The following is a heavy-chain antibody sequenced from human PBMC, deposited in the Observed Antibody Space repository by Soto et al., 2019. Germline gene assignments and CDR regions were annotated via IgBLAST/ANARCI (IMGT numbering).Heavy chain of an antibody. V-gene: IGHV4-34*01. CDR3: ARGVVI. Sequence: KTSETLSLTCGVYGGSFSGYYWGWIRQSPEKGLEWIGEINHSGTTIYNPSLESRVTISIDTSKSQFSLNLRYVTAADTAVYYCARGVVIWGQGTLVTAPQ. CDR2: INHSGTT. D-gene: IGHD3-16*02. J-gene: IGHJ4*02. CDR1: GGSFSGYY.